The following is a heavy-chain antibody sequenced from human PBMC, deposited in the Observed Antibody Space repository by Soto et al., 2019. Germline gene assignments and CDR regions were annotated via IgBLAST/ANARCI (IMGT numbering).Heavy chain of an antibody. V-gene: IGHV1-3*01. Sequence: ASVKVTCKASGYTFTSYAMHWVRQAPGQRLEWMGWISAGNGNTKYSQKFQGRVTITRDTSASTAYMELSSLRSEDTAVYYCARGLLWFGELLYFDYWGQGTLVTVSS. J-gene: IGHJ4*02. CDR3: ARGLLWFGELLYFDY. D-gene: IGHD3-10*01. CDR2: ISAGNGNT. CDR1: GYTFTSYA.